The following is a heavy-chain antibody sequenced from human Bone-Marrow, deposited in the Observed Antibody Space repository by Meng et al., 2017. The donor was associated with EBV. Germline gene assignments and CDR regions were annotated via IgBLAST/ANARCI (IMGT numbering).Heavy chain of an antibody. J-gene: IGHJ4*02. CDR3: ARGPGLRHPFDY. CDR1: GGSLSGYY. D-gene: IGHD3/OR15-3a*01. CDR2: INHSGST. Sequence: QGQLQQWGAGLLKPSETRSPTCAVYGGSLSGYYRSWIRQPPGKGLEWIGEINHSGSTNYNPSLKSRVTISGDTSKNQFSLKLSSVTAADTAVYYCARGPGLRHPFDYWGQGTLVTVSS. V-gene: IGHV4-34*01.